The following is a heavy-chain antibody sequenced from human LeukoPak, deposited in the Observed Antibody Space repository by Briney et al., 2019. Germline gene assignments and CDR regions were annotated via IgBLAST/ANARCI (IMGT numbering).Heavy chain of an antibody. CDR1: GFTVGSNY. CDR3: ARDTVLAP. Sequence: GGSLRLSCAASGFTVGSNYMSWVRQAPGKGLEWVSVIYSGGSTYYADSVKGRFTISRDNSKNTLFLQMNSLRAEDSAVYYCARDTVLAPWGQETLVTVSS. V-gene: IGHV3-53*01. J-gene: IGHJ5*02. D-gene: IGHD4-11*01. CDR2: IYSGGST.